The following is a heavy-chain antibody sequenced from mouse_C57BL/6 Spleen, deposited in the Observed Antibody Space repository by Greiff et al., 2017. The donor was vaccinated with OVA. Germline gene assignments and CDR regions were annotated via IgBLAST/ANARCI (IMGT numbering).Heavy chain of an antibody. V-gene: IGHV1-26*01. CDR3: ARGGAQATDFDY. J-gene: IGHJ2*01. D-gene: IGHD3-2*02. CDR1: GYTFTDYY. CDR2: INPNNGGT. Sequence: EVKLQQSGPELVKPGASVKISCKASGYTFTDYYMNWVKQSHGKSLEWIGDINPNNGGTSYNQKFKGKATLTVDKSSSTAYMELRSLTSEDSAVYYCARGGAQATDFDYWGQGTTLTVSS.